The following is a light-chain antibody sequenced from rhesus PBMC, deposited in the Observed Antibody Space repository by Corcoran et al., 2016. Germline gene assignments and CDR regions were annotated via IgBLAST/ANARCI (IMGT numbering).Light chain of an antibody. V-gene: IGKV1-74*01. CDR1: ENVNNY. CDR3: QHGYGTPYS. Sequence: DIQMTQSPSSLSASVGDRVTITCRASENVNNYLNWYQQKPGNAPKLLIYKASTLKSGVPSRFSGSGSGTDYTFTISSLQPEDGATYYCQHGYGTPYSVGQGTKVEIK. CDR2: KAS. J-gene: IGKJ2*01.